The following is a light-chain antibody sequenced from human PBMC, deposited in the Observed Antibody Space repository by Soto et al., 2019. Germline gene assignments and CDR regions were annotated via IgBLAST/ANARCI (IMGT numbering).Light chain of an antibody. CDR1: NMGSKN. J-gene: IGLJ3*02. Sequence: SYELTQPLSVSVALGQTARINCGGNNMGSKNVHWYQQKPCQAPVLVIYRDSNRPSGIPERFSGSNSGNTATLTISRAQAGDEADYYCQVWDSSTARVFGGGTKLTVL. CDR2: RDS. V-gene: IGLV3-9*01. CDR3: QVWDSSTARV.